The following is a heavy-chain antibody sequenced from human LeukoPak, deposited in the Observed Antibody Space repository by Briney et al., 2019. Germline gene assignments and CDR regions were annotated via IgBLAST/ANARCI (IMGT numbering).Heavy chain of an antibody. J-gene: IGHJ3*02. CDR1: GGSFSSSY. CDR3: ARDRRVGITGYSSGGDAFDI. CDR2: IYHSGNS. Sequence: SETLSLTCAVSGGSFSSSYWTWIRQPPGKGLEWIGYIYHSGNSNYNPSLKSRVTISVDTSKNQFSLKLSSVTAADTAVYYCARDRRVGITGYSSGGDAFDIWGQGTMVTVSS. V-gene: IGHV4-59*01. D-gene: IGHD6-19*01.